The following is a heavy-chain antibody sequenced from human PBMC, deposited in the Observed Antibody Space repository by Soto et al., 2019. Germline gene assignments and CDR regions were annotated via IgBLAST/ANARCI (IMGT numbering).Heavy chain of an antibody. CDR1: GGTFSSYA. Sequence: QVQLVQSGAEVKKPGSSVKVSCKASGGTFSSYAISWVRQAPGQGREWMGGIIPIFGTPNYAQKFQGRGTINTDESTNTDYMELSSLRSEDTDVFYCARSGHRPSNESQLQAYYYYGMDVWGQGTTVTFSS. CDR2: IIPIFGTP. CDR3: ARSGHRPSNESQLQAYYYYGMDV. J-gene: IGHJ6*02. D-gene: IGHD2-2*01. V-gene: IGHV1-69*01.